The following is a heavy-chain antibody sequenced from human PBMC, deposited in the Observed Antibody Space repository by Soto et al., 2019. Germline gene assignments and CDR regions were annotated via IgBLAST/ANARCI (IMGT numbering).Heavy chain of an antibody. D-gene: IGHD6-19*01. V-gene: IGHV4-30-4*01. CDR3: ARAGQWLVGLIDY. J-gene: IGHJ4*02. Sequence: QVQLQESGPGLVKPSQTLSLTCTVSGGSISSGDYYWSWIRQPPGKGLEWIGYIYYSGSTYYNPSLQSRVTISVDTSKNQFSLKLSSVTAADTAVYYCARAGQWLVGLIDYWGQGPLVTVSS. CDR2: IYYSGST. CDR1: GGSISSGDYY.